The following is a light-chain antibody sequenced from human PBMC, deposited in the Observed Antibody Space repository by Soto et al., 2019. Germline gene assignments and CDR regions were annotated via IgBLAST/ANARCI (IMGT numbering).Light chain of an antibody. CDR2: GAS. CDR1: QSVSRN. V-gene: IGKV3-15*01. CDR3: QQYNDWPPLT. J-gene: IGKJ4*01. Sequence: ETVMTQSPATLSVSPGERATLSCRASQSVSRNLAWYQHKPGQDPRLLIYGASTRATGIPVRFSGSGSGTEFTLTISSLQSEDFAVYYCQQYNDWPPLTFGGGTKVEIK.